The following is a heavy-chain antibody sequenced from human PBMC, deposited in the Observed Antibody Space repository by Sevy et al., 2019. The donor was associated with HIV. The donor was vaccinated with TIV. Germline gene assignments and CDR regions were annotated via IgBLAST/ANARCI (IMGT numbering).Heavy chain of an antibody. D-gene: IGHD3-9*01. Sequence: GGSLRLSCAASVFTFNNYGMFWVRQAPEEGLEWVSGISDGGGSTYYAASVKGRFTVSRDSSRKTLDEQMNSLRVQVTAVYYCVKGNYATGTQYFDYWGQGILVTVSS. J-gene: IGHJ4*02. CDR2: ISDGGGST. V-gene: IGHV3-23*01. CDR1: VFTFNNYG. CDR3: VKGNYATGTQYFDY.